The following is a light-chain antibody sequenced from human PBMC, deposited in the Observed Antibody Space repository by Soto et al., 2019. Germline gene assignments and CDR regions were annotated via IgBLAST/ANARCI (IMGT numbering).Light chain of an antibody. CDR1: QSVKNN. J-gene: IGKJ1*01. V-gene: IGKV3-15*01. Sequence: EIVLTQSPATLSVSPGERATVPCRASQSVKNNLAWYQQKPGQAPRLLIFGASTRATGIPARFSGSGSGTEFTLTISSLQSEDFAVYFCQHYGTTSATFGQGTKVDIK. CDR2: GAS. CDR3: QHYGTTSAT.